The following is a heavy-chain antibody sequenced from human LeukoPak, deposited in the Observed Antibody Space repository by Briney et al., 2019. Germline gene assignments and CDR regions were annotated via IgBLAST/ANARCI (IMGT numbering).Heavy chain of an antibody. CDR3: AREINMVRGVTKYNWFDP. V-gene: IGHV1-2*02. CDR2: INPNSGGT. Sequence: ASVKVSCKASGYTFTGYYMHWVRQAPGQGLEWMGWINPNSGGTNYAQKLQGRVTMTTDTSTSTVYMELRSLRSDDTAVYYCAREINMVRGVTKYNWFDPWGQGTLVTVSS. J-gene: IGHJ5*02. D-gene: IGHD3-10*01. CDR1: GYTFTGYY.